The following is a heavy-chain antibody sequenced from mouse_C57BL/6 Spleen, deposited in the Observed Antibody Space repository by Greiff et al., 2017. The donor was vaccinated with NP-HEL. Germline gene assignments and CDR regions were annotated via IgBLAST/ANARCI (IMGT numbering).Heavy chain of an antibody. CDR3: ARDGPYAMDY. Sequence: QVQLKQSGAELARPGASVKLSCKASGYTFTSYGISWVKQRTGQGLEWIGEIYPRSGNTYYNEKFKGKATLTADKSSSTAYMELRSLTSEDSAVYFCARDGPYAMDYWGQGTSVTVSS. J-gene: IGHJ4*01. D-gene: IGHD2-3*01. CDR2: IYPRSGNT. CDR1: GYTFTSYG. V-gene: IGHV1-81*01.